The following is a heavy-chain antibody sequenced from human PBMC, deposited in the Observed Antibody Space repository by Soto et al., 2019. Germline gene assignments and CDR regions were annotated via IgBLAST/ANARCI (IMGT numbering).Heavy chain of an antibody. CDR3: AGGYSYSPGFYFDY. J-gene: IGHJ4*02. D-gene: IGHD5-18*01. V-gene: IGHV3-33*01. CDR2: VWYDGSNQ. CDR1: GFTFSSYA. Sequence: GGSLRLSCAASGFTFSSYAMHWVRQAPGKGLEWVAVVWYDGSNQYYADSVKGRFTIFRDNSKNTLFLQMNSLRVEDTAVYYCAGGYSYSPGFYFDYWGQGTLVTVSS.